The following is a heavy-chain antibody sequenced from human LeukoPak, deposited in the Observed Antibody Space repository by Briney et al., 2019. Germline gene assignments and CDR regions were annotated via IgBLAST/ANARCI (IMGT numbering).Heavy chain of an antibody. CDR3: ARDALDYGDYVFDY. J-gene: IGHJ4*02. V-gene: IGHV3-33*01. D-gene: IGHD4-17*01. Sequence: WVRQAPGKGLEWGAVIWYDGSNEYYADSVKGRFTISRDNSKNTLYLQMNSLRAEDTAVYYCARDALDYGDYVFDYWGQGTLVTVSS. CDR2: IWYDGSNE.